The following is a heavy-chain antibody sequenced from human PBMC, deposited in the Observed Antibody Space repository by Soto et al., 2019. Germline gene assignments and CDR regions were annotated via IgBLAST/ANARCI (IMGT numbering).Heavy chain of an antibody. D-gene: IGHD3-3*01. CDR1: GGSISSYY. J-gene: IGHJ4*02. V-gene: IGHV4-59*01. Sequence: SETLSLTCTVSGGSISSYYWSWIRQPPGKGLEWIGYIYYSGSTNYNPSLKSRVTISVDTSKNQFSLKLSSVTAADTAVYYCARQTRYYDFWSGYYFDYWGQGTLVTVSS. CDR3: ARQTRYYDFWSGYYFDY. CDR2: IYYSGST.